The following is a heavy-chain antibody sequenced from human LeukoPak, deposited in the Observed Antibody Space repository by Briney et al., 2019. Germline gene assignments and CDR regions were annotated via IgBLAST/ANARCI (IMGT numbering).Heavy chain of an antibody. CDR2: IYSIGST. D-gene: IGHD3-10*01. Sequence: GGSLRLSCATSGFSVSSNFMSWVRQAPGKGLEWVSVIYSIGSTYYTDSVKGRFTISRDNSKSTVYLQMDRLRAEDTAVYYCVRDSDSFGFDHWGQGTLVTVSS. CDR1: GFSVSSNF. V-gene: IGHV3-53*01. J-gene: IGHJ4*02. CDR3: VRDSDSFGFDH.